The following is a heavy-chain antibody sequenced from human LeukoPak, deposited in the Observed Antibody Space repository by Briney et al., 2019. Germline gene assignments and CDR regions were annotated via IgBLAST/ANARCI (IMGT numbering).Heavy chain of an antibody. CDR1: GGSISSYG. D-gene: IGHD1/OR15-1a*01. J-gene: IGHJ6*03. CDR2: IVSVFGTA. V-gene: IGHV1-69*06. Sequence: SVKVSCKASGGSISSYGISWVRQAPGQGLEWMGRIVSVFGTANYAQKFQDRVTITADIASNTAYMELTSLTSEDTAVYFCAKQGEIRQDYYMDVWGNGTTVTVSS. CDR3: AKQGEIRQDYYMDV.